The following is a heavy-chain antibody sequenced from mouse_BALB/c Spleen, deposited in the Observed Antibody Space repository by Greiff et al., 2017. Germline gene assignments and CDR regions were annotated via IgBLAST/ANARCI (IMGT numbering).Heavy chain of an antibody. D-gene: IGHD2-3*01. J-gene: IGHJ2*01. CDR2: IYPSDSYT. V-gene: IGHV1-69*02. CDR3: TRGDGYSFDY. Sequence: QVQLQQSGAELVRPGASVKLSCKASGYTFTSYWINWVKQRPGQGLEWIGNIYPSDSYTNYNQKFKDKATLTVDKSSSTAYMQLSSPTSEDSAVYYCTRGDGYSFDYWGQGTTLTVSS. CDR1: GYTFTSYW.